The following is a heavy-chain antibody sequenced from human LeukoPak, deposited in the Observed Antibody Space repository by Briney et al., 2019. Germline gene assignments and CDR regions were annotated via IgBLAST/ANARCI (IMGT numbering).Heavy chain of an antibody. CDR1: GGSISSSSYY. D-gene: IGHD4-23*01. CDR3: ATTVVSSSGLFDY. Sequence: SETLSLTCTGSGGSISSSSYYWGWIRQPPGKGLEWIGSIYYSGSTYYNPSLKSRVTISVDTSKNQFSLKLSSVTAADTAVYYCATTVVSSSGLFDYWGQGTLVTVSS. J-gene: IGHJ4*02. V-gene: IGHV4-39*01. CDR2: IYYSGST.